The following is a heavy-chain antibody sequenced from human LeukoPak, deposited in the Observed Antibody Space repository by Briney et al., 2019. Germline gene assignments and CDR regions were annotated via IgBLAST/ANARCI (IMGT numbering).Heavy chain of an antibody. Sequence: GGSLRLSCAASGFTFSSYAMSWVRQAPGKAREWGSAISGSGGSTYYADSVKGRFTISRDNSKNTLYLQMNSLRAEDTAVYYCAKSGYCSGGSCYYYYYMDVWGKGTTVTVSS. D-gene: IGHD2-15*01. J-gene: IGHJ6*03. CDR1: GFTFSSYA. CDR3: AKSGYCSGGSCYYYYYMDV. CDR2: ISGSGGST. V-gene: IGHV3-23*01.